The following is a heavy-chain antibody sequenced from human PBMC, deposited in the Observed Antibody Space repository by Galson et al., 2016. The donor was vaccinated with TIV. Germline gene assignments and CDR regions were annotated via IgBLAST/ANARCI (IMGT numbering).Heavy chain of an antibody. J-gene: IGHJ4*02. CDR1: GFTFSAYA. V-gene: IGHV3-21*01. CDR2: ISSSGRFL. Sequence: SLRLSCAASGFTFSAYAMHWVRQAPGKGLEWVSSISSSGRFLYYADSVKGRFTISRDSATSSLHLQMSSLRADDSGTYYCARVKGDGEYSFGAFNYWGQGTLVTVSS. CDR3: ARVKGDGEYSFGAFNY. D-gene: IGHD2/OR15-2a*01.